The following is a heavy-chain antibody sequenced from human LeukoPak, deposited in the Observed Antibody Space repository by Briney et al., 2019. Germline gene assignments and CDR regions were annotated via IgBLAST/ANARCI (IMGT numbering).Heavy chain of an antibody. CDR3: ARDWVDGVARWYFDL. CDR2: IDTSATTI. CDR1: GFTFSSYV. V-gene: IGHV3-48*03. J-gene: IGHJ2*01. D-gene: IGHD4-17*01. Sequence: GGSLRLSCAASGFTFSSYVMNWVRQAPGKGLEWVSYIDTSATTIYYADSVKGRFTISRDNAKNSLYLQMNSLRAEDTAVYHCARDWVDGVARWYFDLWGRGTLVTVSS.